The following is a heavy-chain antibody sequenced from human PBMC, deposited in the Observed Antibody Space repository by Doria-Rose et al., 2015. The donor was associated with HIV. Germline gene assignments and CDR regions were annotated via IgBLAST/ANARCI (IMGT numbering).Heavy chain of an antibody. D-gene: IGHD6-13*01. Sequence: QESGPVLVKPTETLTLTCTVFGVSLSSPGMGVSWIRQPPGKALEWLANIFSDDERSYKTSLQSSLTISRGTSKSQVVLTMTDMDPVDTATYYCARIKSSRWYHKYYFDFWGQGTLVIVSA. CDR1: GVSLSSPGMG. J-gene: IGHJ4*02. CDR3: ARIKSSRWYHKYYFDF. CDR2: IFSDDER. V-gene: IGHV2-26*01.